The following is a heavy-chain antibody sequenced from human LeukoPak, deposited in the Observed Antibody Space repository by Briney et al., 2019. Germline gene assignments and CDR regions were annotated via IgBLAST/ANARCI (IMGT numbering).Heavy chain of an antibody. CDR1: GGSISSSDW. J-gene: IGHJ4*02. D-gene: IGHD4-17*01. CDR2: IHHSGGT. Sequence: PSETLSLTCADSGGSISSSDWWSWVRQPPGKGLEWIGEIHHSGGTNYNPSLKSRDTISVDKSKNQISLNLSSVTAADTAVYYCARYDYGDQGDYWGQGTLVTVSS. V-gene: IGHV4-4*02. CDR3: ARYDYGDQGDY.